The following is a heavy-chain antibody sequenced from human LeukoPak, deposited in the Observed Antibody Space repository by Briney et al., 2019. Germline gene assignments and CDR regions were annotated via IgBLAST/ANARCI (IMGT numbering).Heavy chain of an antibody. Sequence: GGSLRLSCAASGFTFTAYPFHWLRQAPGKGLEYVSSITSSGASTYYANSVKDRFTISRDDSKNIVYLQMGSLRPEDMAVYFCARGEVTSGTTYYAYWGQGTLVTVSS. J-gene: IGHJ4*02. CDR1: GFTFTAYP. D-gene: IGHD3-16*01. V-gene: IGHV3-64*01. CDR2: ITSSGAST. CDR3: ARGEVTSGTTYYAY.